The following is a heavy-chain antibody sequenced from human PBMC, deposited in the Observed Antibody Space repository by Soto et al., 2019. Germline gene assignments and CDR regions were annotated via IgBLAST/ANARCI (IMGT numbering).Heavy chain of an antibody. CDR2: IHYSGST. CDR3: TRGGDAYKNGH. J-gene: IGHJ4*02. Sequence: QVQLQESGPGLVKPSETLSLTCTVPGGSVSIGTYYWIWIRKPPGKGLEWIGFIHYSGSTNYNPSLKSRFTMSVDTSKNQFSLKLTSVNAADTAVYYCTRGGDAYKNGHWGQGTLVTVSS. D-gene: IGHD2-21*01. V-gene: IGHV4-61*01. CDR1: GGSVSIGTYY.